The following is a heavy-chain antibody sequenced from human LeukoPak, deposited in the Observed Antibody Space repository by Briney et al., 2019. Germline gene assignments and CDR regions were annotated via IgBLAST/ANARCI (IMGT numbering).Heavy chain of an antibody. V-gene: IGHV3-30*02. D-gene: IGHD4-23*01. J-gene: IGHJ6*03. CDR3: ARRGGYYYYMDV. CDR1: GFTFSSYG. Sequence: PGGSLRLSCAASGFTFSSYGMHWVRQAPGKGLEWVAFIRYDGSNKYYADSVKGRFTISRDNSKNTLYLQMNSLRAEDTAVYYCARRGGYYYYMDVWGKGTTVTISS. CDR2: IRYDGSNK.